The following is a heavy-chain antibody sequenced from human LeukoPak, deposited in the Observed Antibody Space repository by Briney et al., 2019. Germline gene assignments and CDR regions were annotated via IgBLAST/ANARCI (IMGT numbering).Heavy chain of an antibody. V-gene: IGHV4-38-2*02. CDR1: GYSISSGYY. CDR3: ARRTKDDSSGYYYVDY. CDR2: IYHSGST. D-gene: IGHD3-22*01. Sequence: SETLSLTCTVSGYSISSGYYWGWIRQPPGKGLEWIGSIYHSGSTYYNPSLKSRVTISVDTSKNQFSLKLSSVTAADTAVYYCARRTKDDSSGYYYVDYWGQGTLVTVSS. J-gene: IGHJ4*02.